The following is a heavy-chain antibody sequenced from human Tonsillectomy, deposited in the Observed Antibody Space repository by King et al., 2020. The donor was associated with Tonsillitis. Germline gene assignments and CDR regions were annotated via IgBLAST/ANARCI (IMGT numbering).Heavy chain of an antibody. CDR1: GGSISSSSYY. D-gene: IGHD3-22*01. CDR2: IYYSGST. J-gene: IGHJ4*02. Sequence: QLQESGPGLVKPSETLSLTCTVSGGSISSSSYYWGWIRQPPGKGLECIGSIYYSGSTYYNPSLKSRVTISVDTSKNQFSLKLSSVTAADTAVYYCARRYYYDSSGYDYWGQGTLVTVSS. V-gene: IGHV4-39*01. CDR3: ARRYYYDSSGYDY.